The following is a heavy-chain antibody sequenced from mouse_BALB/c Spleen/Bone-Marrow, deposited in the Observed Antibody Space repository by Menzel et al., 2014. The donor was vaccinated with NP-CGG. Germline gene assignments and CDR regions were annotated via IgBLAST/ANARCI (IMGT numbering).Heavy chain of an antibody. V-gene: IGHV4-1*02. Sequence: EVMLVESGGGLVQPGGSLKLSCTASGFDFSRYWMSWVRQAPGKGLQWIGEFNPESSTINYTPSLKDRFIISRDNAKNTRYLQMSKVKSEKTALYYCARRTYCGLTDCWRHGTTLTVTS. J-gene: IGHJ2*01. CDR1: GFDFSRYW. CDR3: ARRTYCGLTDC. CDR2: FNPESSTI. D-gene: IGHD1-2*01.